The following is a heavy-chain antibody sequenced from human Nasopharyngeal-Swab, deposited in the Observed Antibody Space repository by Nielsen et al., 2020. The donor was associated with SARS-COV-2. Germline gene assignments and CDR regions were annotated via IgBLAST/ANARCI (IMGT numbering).Heavy chain of an antibody. J-gene: IGHJ4*02. Sequence: SETLSLTCTVSGGSISGSTYYWGWVRQPPGKGLEWIANIYYTGNTYYSPSLKSRVTISVDPSRSQFSLTLSSMTAANRVVSYCARTNTERPNFDSWGQGLLVTVSS. V-gene: IGHV4-39*01. CDR2: IYYTGNT. CDR3: ARTNTERPNFDS. D-gene: IGHD2-8*01. CDR1: GGSISGSTYY.